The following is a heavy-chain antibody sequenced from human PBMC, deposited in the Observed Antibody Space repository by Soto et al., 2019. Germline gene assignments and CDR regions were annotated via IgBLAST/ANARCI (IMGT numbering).Heavy chain of an antibody. V-gene: IGHV3-9*01. CDR3: PKAGIAAADSDY. D-gene: IGHD6-13*01. CDR2: ISWNSGSI. J-gene: IGHJ4*02. Sequence: PGGSLRLSCAASGSTFDDYAMHWVRQAPGKGLEWVSGISWNSGSIGYADSVKGRFTISRDNAKNSLYLQMNSLRAEDTALYYCPKAGIAAADSDYWGQGTMVTVSS. CDR1: GSTFDDYA.